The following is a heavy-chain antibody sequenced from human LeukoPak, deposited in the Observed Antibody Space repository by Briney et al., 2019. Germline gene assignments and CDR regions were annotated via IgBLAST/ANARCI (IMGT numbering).Heavy chain of an antibody. CDR3: ARDYVGGRRALDI. Sequence: GGSLRLSCAASAFTFSSHWMHWVRQAPGKGLEWVSRVSPDGTNTNYADSVRGQFTISRDNAKNTLYLQMNSLRAEDTAVYHCARDYVGGRRALDIWGQGTGVTVSS. V-gene: IGHV3-74*01. CDR2: VSPDGTNT. J-gene: IGHJ3*02. D-gene: IGHD4-23*01. CDR1: AFTFSSHW.